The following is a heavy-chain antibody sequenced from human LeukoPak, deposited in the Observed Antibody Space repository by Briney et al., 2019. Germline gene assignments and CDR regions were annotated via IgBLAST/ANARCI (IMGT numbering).Heavy chain of an antibody. D-gene: IGHD2-21*02. CDR2: ISGSGGTT. CDR3: AKHGVTSLFYFDF. V-gene: IGHV3-23*01. CDR1: GFMFASYG. J-gene: IGHJ2*01. Sequence: PGGSLRLSCTASGFMFASYGMSWVRQAPGKGLEWVSVISGSGGTTYYADSVKGRFTISRDNSKNTLYLQMKSLRAEDTAVYYCAKHGVTSLFYFDFWGRGTLVTVSS.